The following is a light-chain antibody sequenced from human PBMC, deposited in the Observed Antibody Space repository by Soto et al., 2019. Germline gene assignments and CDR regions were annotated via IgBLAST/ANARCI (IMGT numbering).Light chain of an antibody. J-gene: IGLJ3*02. CDR3: QSYDSSGPGGV. V-gene: IGLV1-40*01. CDR1: SSNIGAGYD. CDR2: GNS. Sequence: QPVLTQPPSVSGAPGQRVTISCTGSSSNIGAGYDVHWYQQLPGTAPKLLIYGNSNRPSGVPDRFSGSKSGTSASLAITGLQAEDEADYYCQSYDSSGPGGVFGGGTKLTVL.